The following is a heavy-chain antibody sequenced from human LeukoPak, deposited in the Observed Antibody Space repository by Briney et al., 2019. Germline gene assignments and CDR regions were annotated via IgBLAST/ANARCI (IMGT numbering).Heavy chain of an antibody. V-gene: IGHV1-46*01. J-gene: IGHJ5*02. CDR3: ARGGTVETGWYNWFDP. CDR1: GYPFTSYY. D-gene: IGHD4-23*01. CDR2: INPSGGSR. Sequence: ASVKVSCKASGYPFTSYYMHWVRQAPGQGLEGMGIINPSGGSRSYAQKFQGRITMTRDMSTSTVYMELSSLRSEDTAVYYCARGGTVETGWYNWFDPWGQGTLVIVSS.